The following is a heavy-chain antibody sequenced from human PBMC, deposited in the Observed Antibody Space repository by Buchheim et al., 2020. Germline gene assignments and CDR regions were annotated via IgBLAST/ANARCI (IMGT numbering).Heavy chain of an antibody. D-gene: IGHD1-14*01. Sequence: QVQLQQWGAGLLKPSETLSLTCAVYGGSFSGYYWSWIRQPPGKGLEWIGEINHSGSTNYNPSLKSRVTISVDTSKNQFSLKLSSVTAADTAVYYCASTPSRRVNRPLKCFDYWGQGTL. CDR1: GGSFSGYY. V-gene: IGHV4-34*01. CDR2: INHSGST. CDR3: ASTPSRRVNRPLKCFDY. J-gene: IGHJ4*02.